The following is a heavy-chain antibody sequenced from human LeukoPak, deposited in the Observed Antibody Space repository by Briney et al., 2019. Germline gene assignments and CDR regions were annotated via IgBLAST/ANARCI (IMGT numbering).Heavy chain of an antibody. CDR3: VKITSVTGGDC. V-gene: IGHV3-64D*09. CDR1: GFTFSAYA. J-gene: IGHJ4*02. D-gene: IGHD1-1*01. Sequence: GGSLRLSCSASGFTFSAYAMYWVRQAPGKGLEYVSGISSNGGSSFYVDSVKGRFTISRDNSKNTLYLQMSSLRAEDTAVYYCVKITSVTGGDCWGQGTRLTVSS. CDR2: ISSNGGSS.